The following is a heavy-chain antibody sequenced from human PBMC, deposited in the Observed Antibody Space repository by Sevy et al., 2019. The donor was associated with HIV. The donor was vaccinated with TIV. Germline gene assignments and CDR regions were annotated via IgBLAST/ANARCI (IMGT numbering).Heavy chain of an antibody. J-gene: IGHJ4*02. Sequence: GGSLRLSCTASGFTFSNYVMAWVRQAAGTGLQWISSVTRSNTYYIDSVRGRFTISRDTSKNTRYLQMNSLSADDTAIYYCARELNLGQIVTIEYWGRGSLVTVSS. V-gene: IGHV3-23*01. CDR3: ARELNLGQIVTIEY. D-gene: IGHD3-16*02. CDR1: GFTFSNYV. CDR2: VTRSNT.